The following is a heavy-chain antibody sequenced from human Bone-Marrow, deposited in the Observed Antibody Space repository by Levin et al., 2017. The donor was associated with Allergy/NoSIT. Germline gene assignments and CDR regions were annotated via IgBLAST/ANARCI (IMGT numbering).Heavy chain of an antibody. V-gene: IGHV3-48*01. CDR1: GFTFSSYS. CDR2: ISSSSSTI. CDR3: ARRDDYVGGSYRSLDY. Sequence: GGSLRLSCAASGFTFSSYSMNWVRQAPGKGLEWVSYISSSSSTIYYADSVKGRFTISRDTAKNSLYLQMTSLRAEDTAVYYCARRDDYVGGSYRSLDYWGQGTLVTVSS. J-gene: IGHJ4*02. D-gene: IGHD3-16*02.